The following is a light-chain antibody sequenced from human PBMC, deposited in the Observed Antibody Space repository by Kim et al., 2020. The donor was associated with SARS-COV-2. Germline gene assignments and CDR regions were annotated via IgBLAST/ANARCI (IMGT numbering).Light chain of an antibody. Sequence: SSELTQDPAVSVALGQTVRITCQGDSLRSYYATWYQQRPRQAPVLVIYGRNNRPSGISDRFSGSSSGNTASLTISGAQAEDEADFYCQSRDSCGNVLLGGGTQLTVL. CDR3: QSRDSCGNVL. CDR2: GRN. CDR1: SLRSYY. J-gene: IGLJ2*01. V-gene: IGLV3-19*01.